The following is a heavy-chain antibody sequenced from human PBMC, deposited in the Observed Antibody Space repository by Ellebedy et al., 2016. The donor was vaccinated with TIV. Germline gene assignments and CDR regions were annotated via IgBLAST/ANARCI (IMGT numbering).Heavy chain of an antibody. CDR3: ARDQWGRYCSSSSCSHFDY. CDR2: IRYDGTDN. Sequence: GGSLRLXXGASGFTFSSYGMHWVRQAPGKGLEWVAAIRYDGTDNSYADSVKGRFTISRDNSKNTLYLQMNSLRAEDTAVYPCARDQWGRYCSSSSCSHFDYWGQGTLVIVSS. J-gene: IGHJ4*02. CDR1: GFTFSSYG. D-gene: IGHD2-2*01. V-gene: IGHV3-33*01.